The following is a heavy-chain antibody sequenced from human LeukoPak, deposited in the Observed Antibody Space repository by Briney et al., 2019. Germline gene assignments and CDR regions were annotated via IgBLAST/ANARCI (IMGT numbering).Heavy chain of an antibody. Sequence: GGSLRLSCAASGFTVSSNYMSWVRQAPGKGLEWVSVIYSGGSTYYADSVKGRLTISRDNSKNTLYLQMNSLRAEDTAVYYCARYLSHAAFDIWGQGTMVTVSS. CDR2: IYSGGST. J-gene: IGHJ3*02. CDR1: GFTVSSNY. V-gene: IGHV3-53*01. CDR3: ARYLSHAAFDI.